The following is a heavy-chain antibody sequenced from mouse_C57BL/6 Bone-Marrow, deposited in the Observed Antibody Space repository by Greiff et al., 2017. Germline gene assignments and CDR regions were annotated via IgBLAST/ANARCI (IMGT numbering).Heavy chain of an antibody. D-gene: IGHD2-2*01. J-gene: IGHJ4*01. CDR3: TSPIYYGYVYAMDY. V-gene: IGHV1-5*01. Sequence: VQLQQSGTVLARPGASVKMSCKTSGYTFTSYWMHWVKQRPGQGLEWLGAIYPGNSDTSYNQKFKGKAKLTAVTSASTAYMELSSLTNEDSAVYYCTSPIYYGYVYAMDYWGQGTSVTVSS. CDR2: IYPGNSDT. CDR1: GYTFTSYW.